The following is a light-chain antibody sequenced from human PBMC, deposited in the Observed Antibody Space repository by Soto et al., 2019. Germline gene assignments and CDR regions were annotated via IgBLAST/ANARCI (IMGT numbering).Light chain of an antibody. CDR3: QKYDSVPWS. CDR1: QTVPTF. Sequence: IQMTQSPSSLSASVGDTVTITCRASQTVPTFLNWYQQKPGKAPKLLIYATSSLEGGVPSRFSGSGSGTEFTLTINSLQPEDVATYFCQKYDSVPWSFGQGTRVEI. V-gene: IGKV1-39*01. CDR2: ATS. J-gene: IGKJ1*01.